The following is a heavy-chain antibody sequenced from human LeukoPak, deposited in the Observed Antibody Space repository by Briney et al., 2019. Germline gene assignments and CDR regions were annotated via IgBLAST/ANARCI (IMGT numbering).Heavy chain of an antibody. Sequence: ASVKVSCKASDYTFTSYGISWVRQAPGQGLEWMGWINPNSGGTNYAQKFQGRVTMTRDTSISTAYMELSRLRSDDTAVYYCAREGGRDYFDYWGQGTLVTVSS. CDR1: DYTFTSYG. CDR3: AREGGRDYFDY. J-gene: IGHJ4*02. D-gene: IGHD1-26*01. CDR2: INPNSGGT. V-gene: IGHV1-2*02.